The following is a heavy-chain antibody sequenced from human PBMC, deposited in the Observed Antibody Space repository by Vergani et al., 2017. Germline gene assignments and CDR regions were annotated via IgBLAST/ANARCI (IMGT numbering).Heavy chain of an antibody. V-gene: IGHV1-2*02. D-gene: IGHD3-22*01. J-gene: IGHJ3*02. CDR1: GYIFTGYN. Sequence: QVQQVQSGAEVKKPGASVKVSCKASGYIFTGYNMHWVRQAPGQGLEWMGWINPNSGDTKYAQKFQGRVTMTRDTSINTAYMELSRLRSDDTAVYYCARGYHYDNSVYRNVLDIWGQGTMVTVSS. CDR3: ARGYHYDNSVYRNVLDI. CDR2: INPNSGDT.